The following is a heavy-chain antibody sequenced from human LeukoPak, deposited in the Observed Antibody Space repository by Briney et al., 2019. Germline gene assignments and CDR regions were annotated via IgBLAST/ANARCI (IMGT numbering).Heavy chain of an antibody. CDR1: GFIFSDFG. Sequence: GGSLRLSCIASGFIFSDFGMNWVRQVPGKGPEWVAFISSRGTSTFYAESVKGRFTISRDTGKKSLDLQMTSLRVEDTAAYYCVRGTDCSATTCYPLSAFDYWGQGTLVTVSS. D-gene: IGHD2-2*01. CDR2: ISSRGTST. V-gene: IGHV3-21*04. J-gene: IGHJ4*02. CDR3: VRGTDCSATTCYPLSAFDY.